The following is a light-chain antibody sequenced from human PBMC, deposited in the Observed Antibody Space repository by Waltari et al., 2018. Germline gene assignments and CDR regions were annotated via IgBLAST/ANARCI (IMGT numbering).Light chain of an antibody. Sequence: DIRMTQSPPTLSASAGDSVIISCRASQSISKWLDWYQQKPGKAPKLLIYEASTLQSGVPSRFSGTGSGTDFTLTISSLQPDDFATYYCQQYNSYSLLTFGGGTKVEIK. CDR3: QQYNSYSLLT. J-gene: IGKJ4*01. V-gene: IGKV1-5*03. CDR2: EAS. CDR1: QSISKW.